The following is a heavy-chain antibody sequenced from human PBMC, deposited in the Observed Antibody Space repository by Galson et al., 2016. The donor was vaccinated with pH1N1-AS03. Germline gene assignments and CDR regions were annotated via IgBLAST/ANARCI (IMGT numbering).Heavy chain of an antibody. CDR1: GFTFSSYA. Sequence: SLRLSCAASGFTFSSYAMYWVRQAPGKGLEYVSAISGNGVSTYYANSVKGRFTISRDNSKNTLFLQMNSLRPEDTAVYYCAQDRVNGIDATTRWFAPWGQGAQVTVSS. J-gene: IGHJ5*02. CDR3: AQDRVNGIDATTRWFAP. CDR2: ISGNGVST. V-gene: IGHV3-64*01. D-gene: IGHD1/OR15-1a*01.